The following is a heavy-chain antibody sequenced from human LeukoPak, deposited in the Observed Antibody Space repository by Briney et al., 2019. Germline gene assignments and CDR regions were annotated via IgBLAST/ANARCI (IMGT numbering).Heavy chain of an antibody. CDR3: ASGRQLGY. CDR1: GLTFSSYW. J-gene: IGHJ4*02. CDR2: IKQDGSEK. D-gene: IGHD3-16*01. Sequence: RGSLRLSCAASGLTFSSYWMSWVRQAPGKGLEWVANIKQDGSEKYYVDSVKGRFTISRDNARNSLYLQMNSLRAEDTAIYYCASGRQLGYWGQGTLVTVSP. V-gene: IGHV3-7*01.